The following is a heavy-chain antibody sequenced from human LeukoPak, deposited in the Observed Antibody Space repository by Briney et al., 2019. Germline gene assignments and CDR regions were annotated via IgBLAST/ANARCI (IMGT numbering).Heavy chain of an antibody. CDR3: ARGRYYYSGNDFGFDP. Sequence: SETLSLTCTVSGGSISSYYWSWIRQPPGKGLEWIGYIYYSGSTNYKPSLKSRVTISVDTSKNQFSLKLSSVTAADTAVYYCARGRYYYSGNDFGFDPWGQGTLVTVSS. CDR2: IYYSGST. V-gene: IGHV4-59*01. CDR1: GGSISSYY. D-gene: IGHD3-10*01. J-gene: IGHJ5*02.